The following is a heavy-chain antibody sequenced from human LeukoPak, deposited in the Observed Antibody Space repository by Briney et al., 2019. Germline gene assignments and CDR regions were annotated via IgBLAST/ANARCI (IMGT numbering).Heavy chain of an antibody. V-gene: IGHV3-23*01. D-gene: IGHD1-26*01. CDR3: ARDRDIVGATAFDY. J-gene: IGHJ4*02. CDR1: GFAFSSYA. CDR2: ISGSGGST. Sequence: GGSLRLSCAASGFAFSSYALSWVRQAPGKGLVWVSAISGSGGSTYYADSVKGRFTISRDNSKNTLYLQMNSLRAEDTAVYYCARDRDIVGATAFDYWGQGTLVTVSS.